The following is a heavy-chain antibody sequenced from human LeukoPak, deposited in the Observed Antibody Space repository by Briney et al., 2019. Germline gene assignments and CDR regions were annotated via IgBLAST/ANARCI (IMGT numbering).Heavy chain of an antibody. Sequence: KPSETLSLTCTVSGGSISSSSYYWGWIRQPPGKGLEWIGSIYYSGSTYYNPSLKSRVTISVDTSKNQFSLKLSSVTAADTAVYYCARHTRGIAAAGTYFQHWGQGTLVTVSS. CDR1: GGSISSSSYY. V-gene: IGHV4-39*01. J-gene: IGHJ1*01. CDR2: IYYSGST. D-gene: IGHD6-13*01. CDR3: ARHTRGIAAAGTYFQH.